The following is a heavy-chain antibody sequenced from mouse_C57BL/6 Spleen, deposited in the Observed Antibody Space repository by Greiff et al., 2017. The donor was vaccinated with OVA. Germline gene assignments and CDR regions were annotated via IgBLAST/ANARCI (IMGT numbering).Heavy chain of an antibody. J-gene: IGHJ2*01. D-gene: IGHD3-3*01. Sequence: EVKLVESGGGLVKPGGSLKLSCAASGFTFSSYAMSWVRQTPEKRLEWVATISDGGSYTYYPDNVKGRFTISRDNAKNNLYLQMSHLKSEDTAMDYCARDEGTGYFDYWGQGTTLTVSS. CDR1: GFTFSSYA. CDR2: ISDGGSYT. V-gene: IGHV5-4*01. CDR3: ARDEGTGYFDY.